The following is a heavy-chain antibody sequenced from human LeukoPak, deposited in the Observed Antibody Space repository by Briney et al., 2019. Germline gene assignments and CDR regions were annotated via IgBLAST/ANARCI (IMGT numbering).Heavy chain of an antibody. D-gene: IGHD5-24*01. CDR3: ARDYRDGYNYEWFDP. Sequence: SETLSLTCTVSGGSISSGSYYWTWIRQPAGKGLEGIGRIYTSGSTNYNPSLKSRVTISVDTSKNQFSLKLSSVTAADTAVYYCARDYRDGYNYEWFDPWGQGTLVTVSS. V-gene: IGHV4-61*02. CDR1: GGSISSGSYY. CDR2: IYTSGST. J-gene: IGHJ5*02.